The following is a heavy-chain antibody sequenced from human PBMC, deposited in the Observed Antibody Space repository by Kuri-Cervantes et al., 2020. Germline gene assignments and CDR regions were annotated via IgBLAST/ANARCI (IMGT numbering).Heavy chain of an antibody. CDR2: ISGSGGST. Sequence: GESLKISCAASGFTFSCYAMSWVRQAPGKGLEWVSAISGSGGSTYYADSVKGRFTISRDNSKNTLYLQMNSLRAEDTAVYYCAKPDRGVVKDYWGQGTLVTVSS. D-gene: IGHD4-23*01. J-gene: IGHJ4*02. CDR1: GFTFSCYA. V-gene: IGHV3-23*01. CDR3: AKPDRGVVKDY.